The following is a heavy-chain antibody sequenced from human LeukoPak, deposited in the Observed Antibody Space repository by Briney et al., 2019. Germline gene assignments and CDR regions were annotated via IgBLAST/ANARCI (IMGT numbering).Heavy chain of an antibody. Sequence: GGSLRLSCAASGFTFSSYAMSWVRQAPGKGLEWVSAISGSGGSTYYADSVKGRFTISRENSKNTLYLQMNSLRAEDTAVYYCANSPYSNYVGWFDPWGQGTLVTVSS. CDR1: GFTFSSYA. V-gene: IGHV3-23*01. D-gene: IGHD4-11*01. J-gene: IGHJ5*02. CDR2: ISGSGGST. CDR3: ANSPYSNYVGWFDP.